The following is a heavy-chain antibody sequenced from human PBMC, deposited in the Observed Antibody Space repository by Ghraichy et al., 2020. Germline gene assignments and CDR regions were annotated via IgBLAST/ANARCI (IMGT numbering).Heavy chain of an antibody. J-gene: IGHJ4*02. V-gene: IGHV4-39*01. CDR3: ARTGGGISSFDY. D-gene: IGHD2-2*01. CDR1: GGSISSSSYY. Sequence: ESLNISCTVSGGSISSSSYYWGWIRQPPGKGLEWIGSIYYSGSTYYNPSLKSRVTISVDTSRNQFSLKLSSVTAADTAVYYCARTGGGISSFDYWDQGTLVTVSS. CDR2: IYYSGST.